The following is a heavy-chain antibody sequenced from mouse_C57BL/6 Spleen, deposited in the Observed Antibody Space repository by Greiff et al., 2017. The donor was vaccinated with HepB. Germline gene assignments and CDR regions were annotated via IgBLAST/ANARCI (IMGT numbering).Heavy chain of an antibody. Sequence: EVKVEESEGGLVQPGSSMKLSCTASGFTFSDYYMAWVRQVPEKGLEWVANINYDGSSTYYLDSLKSRFIISRDNAKNILYLQMNSLKSEDTATYYFARDDYDEGGYWYFDVWGTGTTVTVSS. J-gene: IGHJ1*03. CDR2: INYDGSST. V-gene: IGHV5-16*01. CDR1: GFTFSDYY. CDR3: ARDDYDEGGYWYFDV. D-gene: IGHD2-4*01.